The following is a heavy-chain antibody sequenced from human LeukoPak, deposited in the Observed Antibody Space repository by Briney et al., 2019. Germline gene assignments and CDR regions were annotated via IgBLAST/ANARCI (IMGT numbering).Heavy chain of an antibody. D-gene: IGHD3-10*01. J-gene: IGHJ4*02. CDR2: ISANSGNT. CDR3: ARARFFRGSGSYYDD. CDR1: GYTFTGYY. Sequence: GASVKVSCKASGYTFTGYYMHWVRQAPGQGLEWLGWISANSGNTNYAQKLQGRVTMTTDTSTSTAYMELRSLRSDDTAVYYCARARFFRGSGSYYDDWGQGTLVTVSS. V-gene: IGHV1-18*04.